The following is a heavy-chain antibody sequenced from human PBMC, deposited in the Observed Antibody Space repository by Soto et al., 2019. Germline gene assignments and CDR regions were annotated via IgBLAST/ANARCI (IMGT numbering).Heavy chain of an antibody. J-gene: IGHJ4*02. CDR1: GFTFSSYA. V-gene: IGHV3-30-3*01. Sequence: GGSLRLSCAASGFTFSSYAMHWVRQAPGKGLEWVAVISYDGSNKYYADSVKGRFTISRDNSKNTLYLQMNSLRAEDTAVYYCARDREWSPEYFDYWGQGTLVTVSS. D-gene: IGHD3-3*01. CDR3: ARDREWSPEYFDY. CDR2: ISYDGSNK.